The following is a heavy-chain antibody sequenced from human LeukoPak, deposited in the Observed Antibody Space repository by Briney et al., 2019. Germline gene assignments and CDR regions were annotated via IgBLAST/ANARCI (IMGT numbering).Heavy chain of an antibody. J-gene: IGHJ4*02. CDR3: ARDRGFSHGIDF. V-gene: IGHV3-7*04. D-gene: IGHD5-18*01. CDR1: GFTFSDYW. CDR2: IQQDGSEK. Sequence: GQSLRLSCAASGFTFSDYWMSWVRQAPGKGLEWVANIQQDGSEKYYVDSVKGRFTISRDNAKKSLFLQVSSLRGEDTAVYYCARDRGFSHGIDFWGQGTLVTVSS.